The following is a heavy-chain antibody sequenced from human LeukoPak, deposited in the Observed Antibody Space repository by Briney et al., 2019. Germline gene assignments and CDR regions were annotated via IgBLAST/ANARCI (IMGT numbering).Heavy chain of an antibody. Sequence: QTGGSLRLSCAVSGFTFSSYGMHWVRQAPGKGLEWVAVIWYDGSNKYYADSVKGRFTISRDNSKNTLYLQMNSLRAEDTAVYYCARGSFSPRQFMVYAIDDYWGQGTLVTVSS. CDR3: ARGSFSPRQFMVYAIDDY. CDR1: GFTFSSYG. V-gene: IGHV3-33*01. J-gene: IGHJ4*02. D-gene: IGHD2-8*01. CDR2: IWYDGSNK.